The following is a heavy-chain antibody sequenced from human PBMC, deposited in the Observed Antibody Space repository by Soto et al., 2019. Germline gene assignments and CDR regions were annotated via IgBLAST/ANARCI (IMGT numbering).Heavy chain of an antibody. D-gene: IGHD3-10*01. CDR1: GYTFTGYY. CDR2: ISPNSGVT. V-gene: IGHV1-2*02. J-gene: IGHJ3*02. Sequence: VQLVQSGAEVKKPGASVKVSCKSSGYTFTGYYIPWVRQAPGQGLEWMGSISPNSGVTHYAENFQGRVTMTRDLSTRTAYMDLSSLRSDDTAVYYCARESYGHDGFDMWGQGKMVPISS. CDR3: ARESYGHDGFDM.